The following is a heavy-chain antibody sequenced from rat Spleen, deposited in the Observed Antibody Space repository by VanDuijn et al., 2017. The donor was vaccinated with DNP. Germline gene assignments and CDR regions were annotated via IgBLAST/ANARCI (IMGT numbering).Heavy chain of an antibody. CDR3: ASWGIRAYYFDS. V-gene: IGHV5-22*01. CDR2: IRFDGGSA. J-gene: IGHJ2*01. CDR1: GFXXXDYX. D-gene: IGHD4-3*01. Sequence: EVQLVESGGGLVQPGXXXKLSCAXXGFXXXDYXXXWVRHAPTKGLEWVAYIRFDGGSAYYGDSVKGRFTISRDNAKSTLYLQMNSLRFEDTDTYFCASWGIRAYYFDSWGQGVMVTVSS.